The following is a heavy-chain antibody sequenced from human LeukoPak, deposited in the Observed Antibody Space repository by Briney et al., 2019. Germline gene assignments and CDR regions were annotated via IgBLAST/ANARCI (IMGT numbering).Heavy chain of an antibody. CDR2: IKQDGSEK. V-gene: IGHV3-7*01. CDR3: ARDSGASYMDV. Sequence: GGSLRLSCAASGFTFSSYWMSWVSQAPGKRLEWVANIKQDGSEKYYVDSVKGRFTISRDNAKNSLYLQMNSLRAEDTAVYYCARDSGASYMDVWGKGTTVTVSS. CDR1: GFTFSSYW. J-gene: IGHJ6*03.